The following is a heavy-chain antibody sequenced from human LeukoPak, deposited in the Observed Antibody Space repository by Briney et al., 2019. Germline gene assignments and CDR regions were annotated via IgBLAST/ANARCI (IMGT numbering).Heavy chain of an antibody. D-gene: IGHD6-13*01. CDR1: GFTFSSYW. V-gene: IGHV3-74*01. CDR3: ARDAVSLAAAGTSDY. CDR2: INSDGSST. J-gene: IGHJ4*02. Sequence: GGSLRLSCAASGFTFSSYWMHWVRQAPGKGLVWVSRINSDGSSTIYADSVKGRFTISRDNAKNSLYLQMNSLRAEDTAVYYCARDAVSLAAAGTSDYWSQGSLVTVSS.